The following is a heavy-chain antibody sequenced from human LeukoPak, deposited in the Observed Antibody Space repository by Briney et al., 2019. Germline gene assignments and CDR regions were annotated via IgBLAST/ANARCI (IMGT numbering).Heavy chain of an antibody. CDR1: GASVSSSH. CDR2: LSYTGKT. V-gene: IGHV4-59*02. CDR3: SEGYFEPFDH. Sequence: SETLSLTCVVSGASVSSSHWNWIRQLPGEGLEWIGCLSYTGKTDYNPSLTSRVTISLDTSKNQVSLKLRSVTAADTAVYYCSEGYFEPFDHWGQGTLVTVSS. D-gene: IGHD2/OR15-2a*01. J-gene: IGHJ4*02.